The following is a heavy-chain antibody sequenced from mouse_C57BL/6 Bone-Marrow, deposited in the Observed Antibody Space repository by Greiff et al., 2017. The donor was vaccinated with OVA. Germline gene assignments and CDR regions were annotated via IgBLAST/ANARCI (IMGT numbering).Heavy chain of an antibody. J-gene: IGHJ4*01. CDR2: IYPRSGNT. CDR1: GYTFTSYG. CDR3: ADYHYYAMDY. Sequence: VQGVESGAELARPGASVKLSCKASGYTFTSYGISWVKQRTGQGLEWIGEIYPRSGNTYYNEKFKGKATLTADKSSSTAYMELRSLTSEDSAVYFCADYHYYAMDYWGQGTSVTVSS. V-gene: IGHV1-81*01. D-gene: IGHD2-4*01.